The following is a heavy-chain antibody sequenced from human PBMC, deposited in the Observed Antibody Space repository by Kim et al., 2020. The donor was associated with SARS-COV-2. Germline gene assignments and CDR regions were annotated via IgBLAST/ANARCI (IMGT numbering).Heavy chain of an antibody. J-gene: IGHJ4*02. CDR1: GFTFSSYA. Sequence: GGSLRLSCAASGFTFSSYAMSWVRQAPGKGLEWVSAISGSGGSTYYADSVKGRFTISRDNSKNTLYLQMNSLRAEDTAVYYCAKDRAYSSGWFHEYYFDYWGQGTLVTVSS. CDR2: ISGSGGST. CDR3: AKDRAYSSGWFHEYYFDY. D-gene: IGHD6-19*01. V-gene: IGHV3-23*01.